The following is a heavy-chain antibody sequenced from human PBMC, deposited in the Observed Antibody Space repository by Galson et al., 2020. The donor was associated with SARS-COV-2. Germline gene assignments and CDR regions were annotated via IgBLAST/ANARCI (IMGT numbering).Heavy chain of an antibody. Sequence: GGSLRLSCAASGFTFSSYAMHWVRQAPGKGLEWVAVLSYDGSNKYYADSVKGRFTISRDNSKNTLYLQMNSLRAEDTAVCYCASSGCGYAWGNYWGQGTLVTVSS. D-gene: IGHD5-12*01. CDR1: GFTFSSYA. J-gene: IGHJ4*02. CDR3: ASSGCGYAWGNY. V-gene: IGHV3-30*01. CDR2: LSYDGSNK.